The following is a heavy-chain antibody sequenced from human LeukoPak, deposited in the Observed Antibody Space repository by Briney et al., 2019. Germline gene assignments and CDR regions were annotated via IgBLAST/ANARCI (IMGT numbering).Heavy chain of an antibody. CDR3: ARERGGTAVGKVFSTALDY. CDR1: GFTFSSYS. J-gene: IGHJ4*02. D-gene: IGHD5-18*01. V-gene: IGHV3-21*01. CDR2: ISSSSYI. Sequence: PGGSLRLSCAASGFTFSSYSMNWVRQAPGKGLEWVSSISSSSYIYYEDSVKGRFSISRDNAKNSLYLQMNILRLGDTAVYYCARERGGTAVGKVFSTALDYWGQGTLVTVSS.